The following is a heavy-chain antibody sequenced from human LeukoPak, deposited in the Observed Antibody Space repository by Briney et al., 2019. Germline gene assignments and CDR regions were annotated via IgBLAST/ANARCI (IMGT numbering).Heavy chain of an antibody. D-gene: IGHD3-10*01. V-gene: IGHV3-74*01. CDR1: GFTFSSYW. J-gene: IGHJ4*02. CDR3: AREDYFGSGTHALDY. CDR2: INPDGSST. Sequence: GGSLRLSCAASGFTFSSYWMHWVRQGPGKGLVWVSRINPDGSSTSYADSMKGRFTISRDNAKNTLYLQMKSLRAEDTAVYYCAREDYFGSGTHALDYWGRGTPVTVSS.